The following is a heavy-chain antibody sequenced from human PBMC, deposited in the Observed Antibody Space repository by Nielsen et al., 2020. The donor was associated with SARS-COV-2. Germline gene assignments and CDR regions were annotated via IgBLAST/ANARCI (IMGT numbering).Heavy chain of an antibody. J-gene: IGHJ4*02. CDR1: GFTFSSYG. CDR2: ISYDGSNK. V-gene: IGHV3-30*18. CDR3: AKDWGSYFGY. D-gene: IGHD3-16*01. Sequence: GGSLRLSCAASGFTFSSYGMHWVRQAPGKGLEWVAVISYDGSNKYYADSVKGRFTISRDNSKNTLYLQMNSLRAEDTAVYYCAKDWGSYFGYWGQGTLVTVSS.